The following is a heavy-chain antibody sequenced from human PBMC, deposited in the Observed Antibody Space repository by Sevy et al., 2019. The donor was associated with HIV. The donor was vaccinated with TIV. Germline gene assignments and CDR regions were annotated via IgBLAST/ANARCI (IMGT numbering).Heavy chain of an antibody. V-gene: IGHV4-38-2*02. J-gene: IGHJ4*02. Sequence: SETLSLTCSLSGYSISSDFYCDWIRQSPGKGLEWIGSMFHSRSTYYNPSLKSRVTISVDTSKNQFFLKLSSVTAADTAVYYCARGVTVTTVDYWGQGTLVTVSS. CDR1: GYSISSDFY. CDR3: ARGVTVTTVDY. D-gene: IGHD4-17*01. CDR2: MFHSRST.